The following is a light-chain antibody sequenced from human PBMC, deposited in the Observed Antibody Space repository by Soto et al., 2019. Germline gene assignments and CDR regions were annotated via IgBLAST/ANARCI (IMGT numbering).Light chain of an antibody. CDR3: SSYRSTITV. J-gene: IGLJ3*02. CDR1: TSDIGHYNY. V-gene: IGLV2-14*01. CDR2: EVS. Sequence: QSALTQPASASGSPGQSVTISCTATTSDIGHYNYVSWYRQHPGKAPKLVIYEVSNRPLGVSSRYSGSKSGNTASLTISGLQAEDEADYYCSSYRSTITVFGGGTKLTVL.